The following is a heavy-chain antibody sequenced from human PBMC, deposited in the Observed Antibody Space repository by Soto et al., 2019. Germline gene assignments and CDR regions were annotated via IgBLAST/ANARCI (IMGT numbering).Heavy chain of an antibody. CDR1: GYTFTSYD. J-gene: IGHJ6*03. Sequence: ASVKVSCKASGYTFTSYDINWVRQATGQGLEWMGWVSATSGNTRYAQKFQGRVTITRDTSMSTAYMELSSLRSEDTAVYYCARSNRIAVAGTGDYYYYYMDVWGKGTTVTVSS. D-gene: IGHD6-19*01. CDR3: ARSNRIAVAGTGDYYYYYMDV. V-gene: IGHV1-8*01. CDR2: VSATSGNT.